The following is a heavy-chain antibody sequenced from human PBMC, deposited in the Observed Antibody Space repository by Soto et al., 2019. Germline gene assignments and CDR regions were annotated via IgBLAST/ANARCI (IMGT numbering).Heavy chain of an antibody. J-gene: IGHJ4*02. V-gene: IGHV3-30*18. CDR1: GFAFSTSG. CDR2: ISSDGSDK. D-gene: IGHD5-18*01. Sequence: GGSLRLSCEASGFAFSTSGMHWVRQAPGKRPEWVAVISSDGSDKYYAGSVKGRFTISRDNSKNTLYLQMNSLRTEDTAVYYCAKDTRNTTMVMAYWGQGALVTVSS. CDR3: AKDTRNTTMVMAY.